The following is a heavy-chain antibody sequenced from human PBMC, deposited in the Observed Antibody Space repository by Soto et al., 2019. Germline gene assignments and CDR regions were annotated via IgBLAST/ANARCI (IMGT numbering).Heavy chain of an antibody. V-gene: IGHV3-30-3*01. Sequence: QVQLVESGGGVVQPGRSLRLSCAASGFTFSSYAMHWVRQAPGNGLEWVAVISYDGSNKYYADSVKGRFTISRDNSKNTLYLQMNSLRAEDTAVYYCARVAYYDILTGYLDAFDIWGQGTMVTVSS. D-gene: IGHD3-9*01. J-gene: IGHJ3*02. CDR2: ISYDGSNK. CDR3: ARVAYYDILTGYLDAFDI. CDR1: GFTFSSYA.